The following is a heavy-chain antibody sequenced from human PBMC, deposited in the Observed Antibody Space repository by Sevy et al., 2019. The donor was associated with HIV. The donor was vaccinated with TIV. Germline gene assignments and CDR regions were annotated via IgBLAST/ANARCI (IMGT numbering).Heavy chain of an antibody. Sequence: ASVKVSCKASGGTFSSYAISWVRQAPGQGLEWMGGIIPIFGTANYAQKFQGRVTITADESTSTAYMELSSLRSEDTAVYYCARSQSRPRAYYFDYWGQGTLVTVSS. CDR3: ARSQSRPRAYYFDY. CDR1: GGTFSSYA. CDR2: IIPIFGTA. J-gene: IGHJ4*02. V-gene: IGHV1-69*13. D-gene: IGHD2-2*01.